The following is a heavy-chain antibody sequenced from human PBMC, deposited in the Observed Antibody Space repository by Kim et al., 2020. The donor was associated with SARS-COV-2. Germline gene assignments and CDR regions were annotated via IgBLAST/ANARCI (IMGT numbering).Heavy chain of an antibody. V-gene: IGHV3-9*01. J-gene: IGHJ4*02. CDR1: GFTFDDYA. CDR2: ISWNSGSI. Sequence: GGSLRLSCAASGFTFDDYAMHWVRQAPGKVLEWVSGISWNSGSIVYADSVKGRFTISRDNAKNSLYLQINSLRAEDTSLYYCAKVPDLYYDSSVADYWGQGTLVTVSS. CDR3: AKVPDLYYDSSVADY. D-gene: IGHD3-22*01.